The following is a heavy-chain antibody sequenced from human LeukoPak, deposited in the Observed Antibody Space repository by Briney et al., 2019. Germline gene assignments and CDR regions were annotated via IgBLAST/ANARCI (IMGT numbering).Heavy chain of an antibody. CDR1: GFTFSTYW. J-gene: IGHJ3*02. D-gene: IGHD3-9*01. CDR3: ARPGYTAGYDI. Sequence: GGSLRLSCAASGFTFSTYWMTWVRQAPGKGLEWVANMKGDGSEIYYVDSVKGRFTISRDNAKNLLYLQTNSLRAEDTAVYYCARPGYTAGYDIWGQGTLVTVSS. V-gene: IGHV3-7*01. CDR2: MKGDGSEI.